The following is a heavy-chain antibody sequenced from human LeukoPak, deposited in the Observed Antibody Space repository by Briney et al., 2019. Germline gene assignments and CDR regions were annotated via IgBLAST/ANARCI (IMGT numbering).Heavy chain of an antibody. D-gene: IGHD3-9*01. Sequence: ASVKVSCKASGYTFTGYYMHWVRQAPGQGLEWMGWINPSGGSTSYAQKFQGRVTMTRDTSTSTVYMELSSLRSEDTAVYYCARDLSPIERDILTGYYYYYGMDVWGQGTTVTVSS. CDR2: INPSGGST. J-gene: IGHJ6*02. V-gene: IGHV1-46*01. CDR1: GYTFTGYY. CDR3: ARDLSPIERDILTGYYYYYGMDV.